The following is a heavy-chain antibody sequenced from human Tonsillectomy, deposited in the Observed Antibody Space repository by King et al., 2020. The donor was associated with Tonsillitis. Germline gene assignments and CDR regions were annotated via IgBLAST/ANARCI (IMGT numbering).Heavy chain of an antibody. CDR1: GFTFGDYG. J-gene: IGHJ4*02. Sequence: VQLVESGGGVVRPGGSLRLSCAASGFTFGDYGMSWVRQAPGKGLEWVSGINWNGGSTGYADSVKGRFTISRDNAKNSLYLQMNSLRAEDTALYYCAREGRNYDILAGYYLPGFDYWGQGTLVTVSS. CDR3: AREGRNYDILAGYYLPGFDY. D-gene: IGHD3-9*01. V-gene: IGHV3-20*04. CDR2: INWNGGST.